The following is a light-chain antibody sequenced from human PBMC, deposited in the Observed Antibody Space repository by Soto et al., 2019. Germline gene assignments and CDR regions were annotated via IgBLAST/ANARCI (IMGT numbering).Light chain of an antibody. J-gene: IGKJ1*01. Sequence: VRRPQSPATLSLNPRKRATIYCWASQSVSSNLAWYQQKPGQAPRLLIYGASTRVTGVPARFSGSGSGTEFILIISSLQSEDFAVYYCQHYNNWPPWTFGQGTKVDIK. CDR1: QSVSSN. V-gene: IGKV3-15*01. CDR3: QHYNNWPPWT. CDR2: GAS.